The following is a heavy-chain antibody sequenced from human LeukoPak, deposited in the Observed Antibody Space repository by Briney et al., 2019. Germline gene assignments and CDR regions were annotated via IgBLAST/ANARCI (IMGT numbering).Heavy chain of an antibody. J-gene: IGHJ4*02. D-gene: IGHD5-12*01. CDR1: GYTFTNSG. V-gene: IGHV1-18*01. CDR2: VSAYDDNT. Sequence: ASVKVSCKASGYTFTNSGISWVRQAPGQGLEWMGWVSAYDDNTNYAQKLQGRLTMTTDRSKSTAYMELRSLRSDDTAMYYCARGYSGYDPTYFDYWGQGTLVTVSS. CDR3: ARGYSGYDPTYFDY.